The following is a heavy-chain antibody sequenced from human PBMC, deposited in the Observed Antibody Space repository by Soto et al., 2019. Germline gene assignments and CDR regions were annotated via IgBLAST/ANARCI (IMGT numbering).Heavy chain of an antibody. J-gene: IGHJ3*02. V-gene: IGHV3-15*01. CDR2: IKRKIDDGTT. D-gene: IGHD2-2*01. Sequence: EVQLVESGGGLVEPGGSLRLSCAASGFTFTNVWMTWVRQAPGKGLEWVGRIKRKIDDGTTDYAAPVKGRFTISRDDSKSTLYLQMNSLKTEYTAVYYCTTDHYCSSTTCPGVFDMWGQGTMVTVSS. CDR3: TTDHYCSSTTCPGVFDM. CDR1: GFTFTNVW.